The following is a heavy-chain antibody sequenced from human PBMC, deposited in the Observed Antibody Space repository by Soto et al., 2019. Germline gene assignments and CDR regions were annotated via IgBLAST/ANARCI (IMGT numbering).Heavy chain of an antibody. CDR3: VRHGNGTPFYFDF. CDR1: GYRFINYW. V-gene: IGHV5-10-1*03. CDR2: IDPSDSYT. Sequence: EVQLVQSGAEVKKPGESLRLSCQGSGYRFINYWISWVRQMPGKGLEWVGRIDPSDSYTVYSPSFQGHVTISIDTAINTAFLEWRSLQASDTGMDVCVRHGNGTPFYFDFWGRGTLVPVSS. J-gene: IGHJ4*02. D-gene: IGHD1-1*01.